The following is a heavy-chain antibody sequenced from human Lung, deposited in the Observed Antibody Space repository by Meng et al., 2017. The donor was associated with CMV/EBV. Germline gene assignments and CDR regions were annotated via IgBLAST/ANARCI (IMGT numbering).Heavy chain of an antibody. CDR2: ITSGGHHI. J-gene: IGHJ4*02. Sequence: GGSXRLXCAASGFTFSAYNMHWVRQAPGKGLEWVSSITSGGHHIYYADSVRGRFTISRDNAKNSLSLQMNSLRVEDTATYYCARVTASGWAKVFDSWGQGTLVTVSS. CDR1: GFTFSAYN. V-gene: IGHV3-21*01. CDR3: ARVTASGWAKVFDS. D-gene: IGHD6-19*01.